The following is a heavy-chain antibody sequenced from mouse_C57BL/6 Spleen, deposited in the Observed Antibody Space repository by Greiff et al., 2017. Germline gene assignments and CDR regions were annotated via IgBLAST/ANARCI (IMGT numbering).Heavy chain of an antibody. J-gene: IGHJ3*01. V-gene: IGHV1-50*01. D-gene: IGHD3-1*01. CDR2: IDPSDSYT. CDR3: ARGEVGLFAY. CDR1: GYTFTSYW. Sequence: QVQLQQPGAELVKPGASVKLSCKASGYTFTSYWMQWVKQRPGQGLEWIGEIDPSDSYTNSNQKFKGKATLTVDTSSSTAYMQLSSLTSEDSAVYYCARGEVGLFAYWGQGTLVTVSA.